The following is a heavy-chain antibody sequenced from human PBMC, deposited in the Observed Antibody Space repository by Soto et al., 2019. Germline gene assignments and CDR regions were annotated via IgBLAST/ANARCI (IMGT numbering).Heavy chain of an antibody. CDR3: ASGMFYYDSSGYYCDF. D-gene: IGHD3-22*01. CDR1: GGTFDNYA. CDR2: IIPTFGA. J-gene: IGHJ4*02. Sequence: SVKVSCKASGGTFDNYAVSWVRQAPGQGLEWMGGIIPTFGASYAQKFQGRVTISADRSTSTSYMELGSLHSDDTAVYFCASGMFYYDSSGYYCDFWGQGTLVTVYS. V-gene: IGHV1-69*06.